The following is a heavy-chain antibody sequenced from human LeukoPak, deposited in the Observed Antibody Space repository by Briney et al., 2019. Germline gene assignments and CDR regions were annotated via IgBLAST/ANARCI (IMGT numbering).Heavy chain of an antibody. J-gene: IGHJ3*02. CDR2: MYHTGST. D-gene: IGHD5-12*01. V-gene: IGHV4-30-2*01. CDR3: ARGPAGYSGYLVI. Sequence: SETLSLTCAVSGGSLSSGTYSWSWIRQPPGKGLEWIGYMYHTGSTYYNPSLKSRVTISVDRTMNQLFLKLTSVTAADTAVYYCARGPAGYSGYLVIWGQGTMVTVSS. CDR1: GGSLSSGTYS.